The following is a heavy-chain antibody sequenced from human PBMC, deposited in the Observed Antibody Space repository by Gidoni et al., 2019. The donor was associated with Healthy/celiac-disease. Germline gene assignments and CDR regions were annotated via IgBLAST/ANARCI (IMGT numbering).Heavy chain of an antibody. J-gene: IGHJ5*02. Sequence: EVQLVESGGGLVQPGGSLRLSCAASGFTFSSYGMSWVRQAPGKGLEWVANIKQEGSEKYYVDSVKGRFTISRDNAKNSLYLQMNSLRAEDTAVYYCAREFLSSGYDSWFDPWGQGTLVTVSS. CDR2: IKQEGSEK. V-gene: IGHV3-7*01. D-gene: IGHD3-9*01. CDR3: AREFLSSGYDSWFDP. CDR1: GFTFSSYG.